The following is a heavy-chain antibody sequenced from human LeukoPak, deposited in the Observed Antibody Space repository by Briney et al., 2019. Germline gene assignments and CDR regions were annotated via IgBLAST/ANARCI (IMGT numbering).Heavy chain of an antibody. CDR3: AREVAVAGYDAFDI. Sequence: SETLSLTCTGSGGSISSYYWSWIRQPPGKGLEWIGYIYYSGRTNYNPSLKSRVTISVDTSKNQSTLKLSSVTAADTAVYYCAREVAVAGYDAFDIWGQGTMVTVSS. D-gene: IGHD6-19*01. CDR2: IYYSGRT. J-gene: IGHJ3*02. CDR1: GGSISSYY. V-gene: IGHV4-59*01.